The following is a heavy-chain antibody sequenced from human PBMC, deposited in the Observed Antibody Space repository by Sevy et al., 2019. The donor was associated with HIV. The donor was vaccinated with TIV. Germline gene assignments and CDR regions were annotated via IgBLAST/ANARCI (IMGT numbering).Heavy chain of an antibody. CDR1: GYTFTSYV. J-gene: IGHJ6*02. V-gene: IGHV7-4-1*02. Sequence: ASVKVSCKASGYTFTSYVMNWVRQAPGQGLEWMGWINTNTGNPTYAQGFTGRFVFSLDTSVSTAYLQISSLKAEDTAVYYCARGECSSSSCYYYYGMDVCGQGATVTVSS. D-gene: IGHD2-2*01. CDR3: ARGECSSSSCYYYYGMDV. CDR2: INTNTGNP.